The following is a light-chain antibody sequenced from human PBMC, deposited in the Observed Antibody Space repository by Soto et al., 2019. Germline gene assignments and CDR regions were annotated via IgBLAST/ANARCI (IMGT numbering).Light chain of an antibody. Sequence: QSALTQPASVSGSPGQSITISCTGTSTDVGGYHYVSWYQQHPGKAPKLMIYDVSNRPSGVSNRFSGSKSGNTESLTISGLQAEDEADYYCSSDTRSSSFGTGTKVTVL. CDR2: DVS. CDR3: SSDTRSSS. V-gene: IGLV2-14*01. J-gene: IGLJ1*01. CDR1: STDVGGYHY.